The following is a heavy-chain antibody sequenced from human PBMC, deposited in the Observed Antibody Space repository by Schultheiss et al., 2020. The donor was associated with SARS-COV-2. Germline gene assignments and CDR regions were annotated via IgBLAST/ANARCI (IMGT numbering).Heavy chain of an antibody. D-gene: IGHD2-21*02. Sequence: GESLKISCAASGFSFSSYAMSWVRQAPGKGLEWVSAISGSGGSTYYADSVKGRFTISRDNSKNTLYLQMNSLRAEDTAVYYCAKGALCGGDCYFPNWFDPWGQGTLVTVS. CDR2: ISGSGGST. CDR1: GFSFSSYA. J-gene: IGHJ5*02. V-gene: IGHV3-23*01. CDR3: AKGALCGGDCYFPNWFDP.